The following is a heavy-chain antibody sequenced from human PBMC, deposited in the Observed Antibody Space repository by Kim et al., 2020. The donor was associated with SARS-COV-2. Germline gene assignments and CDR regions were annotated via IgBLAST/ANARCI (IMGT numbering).Heavy chain of an antibody. Sequence: GGSLRLSCAASGFTFSNGWMSWVRQAPGKGLEWVGRIRSKTDGGTTGYAAPVKGRFTISRDDSKKTLYLQMSSLKTEDTAVYYCTIARSPYYYGSGSSYGMDVWGQGTTVTVS. D-gene: IGHD3-10*01. CDR1: GFTFSNGW. J-gene: IGHJ6*02. CDR3: TIARSPYYYGSGSSYGMDV. CDR2: IRSKTDGGTT. V-gene: IGHV3-15*01.